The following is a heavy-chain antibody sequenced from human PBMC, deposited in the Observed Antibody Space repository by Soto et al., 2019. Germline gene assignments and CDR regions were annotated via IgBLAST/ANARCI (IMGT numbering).Heavy chain of an antibody. CDR2: INWNGGST. Sequence: GGSLRLSCAASGFTFDDYGMSWVRQAPGKGLEWVSGINWNGGSTGYADSVKGRFTISRDNAKNSLYLQMNSLRAEDTALYYCARGKVVAADYYYYGMDVWGQGTTVTVSS. V-gene: IGHV3-20*04. J-gene: IGHJ6*02. CDR1: GFTFDDYG. CDR3: ARGKVVAADYYYYGMDV. D-gene: IGHD2-15*01.